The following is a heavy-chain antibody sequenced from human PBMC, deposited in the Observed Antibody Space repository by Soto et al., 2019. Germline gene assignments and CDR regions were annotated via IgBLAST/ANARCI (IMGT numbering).Heavy chain of an antibody. CDR1: GFIFSDHA. D-gene: IGHD3-10*01. Sequence: EVQLLESGGGLVQPGGSLRLSCEASGFIFSDHAMSWVRQAPGKGLEWVSAISGNGIATYYADSVKGRFTISRDNSKNTLYLQMNRLRADDTAGYYCARDAISMVRGTNNWLDPWGQGTLVTVSS. CDR3: ARDAISMVRGTNNWLDP. CDR2: ISGNGIAT. V-gene: IGHV3-23*01. J-gene: IGHJ5*02.